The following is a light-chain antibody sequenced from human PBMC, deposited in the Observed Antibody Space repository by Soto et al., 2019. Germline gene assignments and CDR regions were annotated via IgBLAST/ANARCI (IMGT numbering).Light chain of an antibody. CDR2: AAS. CDR3: HRKDPSPLP. CDR1: QGINSR. V-gene: IGKV1D-16*01. Sequence: DIQMTQSPSSLSASVGDRVTITCRASQGINSRLGWYQQKPEKARKSLIYAASNLQSGVSSRFIGSGSGTVLTLTINNLKPEDFAPYSCHRKDPSPLPFGGGPRWRSN. J-gene: IGKJ4*01.